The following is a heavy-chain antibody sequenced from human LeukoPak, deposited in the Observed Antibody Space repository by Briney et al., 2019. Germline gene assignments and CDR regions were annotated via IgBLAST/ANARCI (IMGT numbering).Heavy chain of an antibody. J-gene: IGHJ4*02. D-gene: IGHD3-22*01. CDR3: ARGVHVRYYDRSGYFDY. CDR2: ISAYNGNT. V-gene: IGHV1-18*01. Sequence: ASVKVSCKASGYTFTSYGISWVRQAPGQGLEWMGWISAYNGNTNYAQKLQGRVTMTTDTSTSTAYMELRSLRSEDTAVYYCARGVHVRYYDRSGYFDYWGQGTLVTVSS. CDR1: GYTFTSYG.